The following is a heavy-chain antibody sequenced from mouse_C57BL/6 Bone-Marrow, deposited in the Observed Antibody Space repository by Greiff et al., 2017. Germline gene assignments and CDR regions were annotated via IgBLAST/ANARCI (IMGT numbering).Heavy chain of an antibody. D-gene: IGHD1-1*01. J-gene: IGHJ3*01. CDR3: ARSRLLRFAY. CDR1: GYTFTSYW. V-gene: IGHV1-64*01. CDR2: IHPNSGST. Sequence: VQLQQPGAELVKPGASVKLSCKASGYTFTSYWMHWVKQRPGQGLEWIGMIHPNSGSTNYNEKFKSKATLTVDKSSSTAYLQLSSLTSEDSAVYYCARSRLLRFAYWGQGTLVTVSA.